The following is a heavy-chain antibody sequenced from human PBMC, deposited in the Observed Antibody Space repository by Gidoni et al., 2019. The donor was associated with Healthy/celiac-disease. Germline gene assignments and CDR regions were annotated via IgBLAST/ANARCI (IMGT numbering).Heavy chain of an antibody. CDR1: GFPFRSYA. J-gene: IGHJ6*02. D-gene: IGHD2-2*01. CDR3: AKDLVCSSTSCYDGGDFGYYYYGMDV. Sequence: EVQLLESWGGFVQPGGSLRLSCAASGFPFRSYAMSLVRQVPGKGLEWVSAISGSGGSTYYADSVKCRFTIYRDNSKNTLYLQMNSLRAGDTAVYDCAKDLVCSSTSCYDGGDFGYYYYGMDVWGQGTTVTVSS. CDR2: ISGSGGST. V-gene: IGHV3-23*01.